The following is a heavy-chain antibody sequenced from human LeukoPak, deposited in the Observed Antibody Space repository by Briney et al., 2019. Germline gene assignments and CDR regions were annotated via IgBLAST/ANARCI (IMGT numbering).Heavy chain of an antibody. Sequence: GGSLRLSCAASGFTVSSNYMTWVRQAPGKGLEWVSVINSAGNTYYADSVKGRFTISRDSSKNTLYLQMKSLRVEDTAVYYCAKDRFGYSSGWFFDPWGQGTLVTVSS. CDR2: INSAGNT. CDR3: AKDRFGYSSGWFFDP. CDR1: GFTVSSNY. V-gene: IGHV3-53*01. D-gene: IGHD6-19*01. J-gene: IGHJ5*02.